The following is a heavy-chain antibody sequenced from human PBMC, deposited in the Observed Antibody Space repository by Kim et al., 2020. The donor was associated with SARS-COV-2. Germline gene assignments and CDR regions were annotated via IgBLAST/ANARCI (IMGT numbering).Heavy chain of an antibody. D-gene: IGHD3-10*01. CDR3: ARVFSMVRGVIIGFDY. V-gene: IGHV3-48*02. CDR1: GFTFSSYS. CDR2: ISSSSSTI. J-gene: IGHJ4*02. Sequence: GGSLRLSCAASGFTFSSYSMNWVRQAPGKGLEWVSYISSSSSTIYYADSVKGRFTISRDNAKNSLYLQINSLRDEDTAVYYCARVFSMVRGVIIGFDYWGQGTLVTVSS.